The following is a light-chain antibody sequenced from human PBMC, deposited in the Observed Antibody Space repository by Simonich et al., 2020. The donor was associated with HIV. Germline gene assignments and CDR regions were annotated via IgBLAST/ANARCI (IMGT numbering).Light chain of an antibody. CDR2: DVS. J-gene: IGLJ3*02. Sequence: QSALTQPASVSGSPGQSIPFSCPGTSSDVGGYNYVSWYQQHPGKAPKLMIFDVSKRPSGISNRFSGSTSGNTASLTISGLQAEYEADYYCSSYRSSGTLVFGGRTKLTVL. CDR3: SSYRSSGTLV. V-gene: IGLV2-14*01. CDR1: SSDVGGYNY.